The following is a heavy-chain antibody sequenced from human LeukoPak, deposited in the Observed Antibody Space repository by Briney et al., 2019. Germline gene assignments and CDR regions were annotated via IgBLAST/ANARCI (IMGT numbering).Heavy chain of an antibody. V-gene: IGHV3-9*01. CDR2: ISWNSGSI. Sequence: PGRSLRLSCAASGFTFDDYAMHWVRQAPGKGLEWVSGISWNSGSIGYADSVKGRFTISRDNAKNSLYLQMNSLRAEDTALYYCAKALLGATIQGPVDYWGQGTLVTVSS. D-gene: IGHD1-26*01. J-gene: IGHJ4*02. CDR1: GFTFDDYA. CDR3: AKALLGATIQGPVDY.